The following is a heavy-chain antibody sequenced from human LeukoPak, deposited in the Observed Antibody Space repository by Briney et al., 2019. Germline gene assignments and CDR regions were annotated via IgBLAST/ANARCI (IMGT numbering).Heavy chain of an antibody. J-gene: IGHJ4*02. CDR2: IDASGAYT. CDR3: AKISSVTANFDC. D-gene: IGHD4-17*01. Sequence: GGSLRLSCAASGFTFSTYPMGWVRQAPEKGLEWVSSIDASGAYTYYADSVKGRFTISRDNSKNTLYLQMNALRAEDTAVYSCAKISSVTANFDCWGQGTLVTISS. V-gene: IGHV3-23*01. CDR1: GFTFSTYP.